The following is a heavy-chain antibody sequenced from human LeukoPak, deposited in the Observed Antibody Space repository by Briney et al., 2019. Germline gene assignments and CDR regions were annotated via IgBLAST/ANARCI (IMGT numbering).Heavy chain of an antibody. D-gene: IGHD3-16*01. V-gene: IGHV1-2*06. J-gene: IGHJ3*02. Sequence: GASVKVSCKASGNTFTGYYMHWVRQAPGQGLEWMGRINPNSGGTNYAQKFQGRVTMTRDTSISTAYMELSRLRSDDTAVYYCARPLELGAFDIWGQGTMVTVSS. CDR3: ARPLELGAFDI. CDR1: GNTFTGYY. CDR2: INPNSGGT.